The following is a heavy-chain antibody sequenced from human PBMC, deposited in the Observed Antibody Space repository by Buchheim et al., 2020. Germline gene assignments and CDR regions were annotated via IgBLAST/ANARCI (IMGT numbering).Heavy chain of an antibody. CDR2: ISWNSGSI. J-gene: IGHJ6*02. CDR1: GFTFDDYA. V-gene: IGHV3-9*01. Sequence: EVQLVESGGGLVQPGRSLRLSCAASGFTFDDYAMHWVRQAPGKGLEWVSGISWNSGSIGYADSVKGRFTISRDNAKNSLYLQMNSLRAEDTALYYCAKGSCTMVRGVICGMDVWGQGTT. D-gene: IGHD3-10*01. CDR3: AKGSCTMVRGVICGMDV.